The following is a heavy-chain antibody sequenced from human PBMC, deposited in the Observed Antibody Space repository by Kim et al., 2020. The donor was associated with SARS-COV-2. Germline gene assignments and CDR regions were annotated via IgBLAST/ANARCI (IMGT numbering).Heavy chain of an antibody. CDR2: ISYDGKKR. Sequence: GGSLRLSCTASGLNFNTYGMHWVRQAPGKGLEWLAVISYDGKKRYYGDSVKGRVTISRDNSKNSLYLQIRSLRPEDTALYYCAQGPPLGDVWGKGTTV. CDR3: AQGPPLGDV. J-gene: IGHJ6*03. D-gene: IGHD7-27*01. V-gene: IGHV3-30*18. CDR1: GLNFNTYG.